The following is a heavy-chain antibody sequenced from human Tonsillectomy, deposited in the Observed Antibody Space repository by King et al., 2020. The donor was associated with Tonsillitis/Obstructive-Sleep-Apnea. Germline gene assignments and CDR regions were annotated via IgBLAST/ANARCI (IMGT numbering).Heavy chain of an antibody. V-gene: IGHV4-31*01. D-gene: IGHD6-6*01. J-gene: IGHJ6*03. CDR2: VYYNGNT. Sequence: VQLQESGPGLAKPSQTLSLTCTVSRGSISSGGYYWRWVRQPPGKGLEWIGYVYYNGNTHFNPSLKSPVTISIDTSKNQFSLKMSSVTAADTAVYYCARVIASRPTVYYMDVWGRGTTVTVSS. CDR3: ARVIASRPTVYYMDV. CDR1: RGSISSGGYY.